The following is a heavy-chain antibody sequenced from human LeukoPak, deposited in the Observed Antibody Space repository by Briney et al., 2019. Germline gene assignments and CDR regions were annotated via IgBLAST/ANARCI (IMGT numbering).Heavy chain of an antibody. CDR3: ARLYYYGSGSSLYAFDI. CDR2: IYYSGST. CDR1: GGSISSYY. Sequence: PSETLSLTCTVSGGSISSYYWSWIRQPPGKGLEWIGYIYYSGSTNYNPSLKSRVTISVDTSKNQFSLKLSSVTAADTAVYYCARLYYYGSGSSLYAFDIWGQGTMVTVSS. D-gene: IGHD3-10*01. J-gene: IGHJ3*02. V-gene: IGHV4-59*01.